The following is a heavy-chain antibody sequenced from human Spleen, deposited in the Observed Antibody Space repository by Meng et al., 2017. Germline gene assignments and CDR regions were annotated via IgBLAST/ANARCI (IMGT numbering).Heavy chain of an antibody. CDR3: ARSSFSASPYYFGY. J-gene: IGHJ4*02. D-gene: IGHD3-3*02. V-gene: IGHV4-61*08. CDR1: GGSVMSGALY. CDR2: IYYSGST. Sequence: GTGPGLVRASETLPRTCTVSGGSVMSGALYRSWVRHPPRQGLEWIGQIYYSGSTNYNPSLKSRVTISIDTSKNQFSLKLSSVTTADTAVYFCARSSFSASPYYFGYWGLGTLVTVSS.